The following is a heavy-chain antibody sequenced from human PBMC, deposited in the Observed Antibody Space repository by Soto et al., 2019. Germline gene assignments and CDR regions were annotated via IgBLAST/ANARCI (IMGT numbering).Heavy chain of an antibody. CDR2: IYYSGST. CDR3: ARLTSIAAAGTLFDP. D-gene: IGHD6-13*01. V-gene: IGHV4-59*08. Sequence: SETLSLTCAVSGGSISNYYWSWIRQPPGRGLEWIGYIYYSGSTNYNPSLKSRVTISVGTSKNQFSLKLSSVTAADTAVYYCARLTSIAAAGTLFDPWGQGTLVTVSS. J-gene: IGHJ5*02. CDR1: GGSISNYY.